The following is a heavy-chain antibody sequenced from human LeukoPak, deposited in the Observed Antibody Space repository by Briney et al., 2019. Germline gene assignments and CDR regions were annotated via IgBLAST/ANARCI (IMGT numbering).Heavy chain of an antibody. J-gene: IGHJ4*02. CDR3: ARDPGFGELSYYFDY. CDR2: ISGSGGST. Sequence: GGSLRLSCAASGFTFSSYAMSWVRQAPGKGLEWVSAISGSGGSTYYADSVKGRFSISRDNPKNSLYLQMNSLRAEDTAVYYCARDPGFGELSYYFDYWGQGTLVTVSS. D-gene: IGHD3-10*01. V-gene: IGHV3-23*01. CDR1: GFTFSSYA.